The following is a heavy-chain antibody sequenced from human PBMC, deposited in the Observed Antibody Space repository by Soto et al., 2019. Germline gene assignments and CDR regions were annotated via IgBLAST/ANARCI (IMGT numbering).Heavy chain of an antibody. Sequence: VGSLRLSCTASGFAFYNTWMSWVRQAPGKGLEWVSSISSSSSYIYYADSVKGRFTISRDNAKNSLYLQMNSLRAEDTAVYYCARDATGDVWGQGTTVTVSS. CDR3: ARDATGDV. V-gene: IGHV3-21*01. CDR1: GFAFYNTW. J-gene: IGHJ6*02. CDR2: ISSSSSYI.